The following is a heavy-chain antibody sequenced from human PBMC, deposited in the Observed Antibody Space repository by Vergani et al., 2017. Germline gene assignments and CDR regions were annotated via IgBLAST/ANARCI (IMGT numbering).Heavy chain of an antibody. V-gene: IGHV3-21*01. Sequence: EVQLVESGGGLVKPGGSLRLSCAASGFTFSSSTMNWVRQAPGKGLEWVSSISSSSSYIYYADSVKGRFTISRDNAKNSLYLQMNSLRAEDTAVYYCARDYDILTGYWPHYYYGLDVWGQGTTVTVSS. D-gene: IGHD3-9*01. CDR2: ISSSSSYI. J-gene: IGHJ6*02. CDR3: ARDYDILTGYWPHYYYGLDV. CDR1: GFTFSSST.